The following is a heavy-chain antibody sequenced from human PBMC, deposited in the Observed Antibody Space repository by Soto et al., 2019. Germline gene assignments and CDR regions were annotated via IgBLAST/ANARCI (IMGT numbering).Heavy chain of an antibody. V-gene: IGHV5-51*01. Sequence: RGESLKISCKGPGHLFNNHWIGWVRQTPGKGLEWMGLIFTRDSETKTSPSFQGHVSFSVDNSINTVYLQWTSLKTTDTGIYFCARGYFDSGHGYDLWGQGTRVTVS. CDR2: IFTRDSET. J-gene: IGHJ5*02. CDR1: GHLFNNHW. CDR3: ARGYFDSGHGYDL. D-gene: IGHD3-10*01.